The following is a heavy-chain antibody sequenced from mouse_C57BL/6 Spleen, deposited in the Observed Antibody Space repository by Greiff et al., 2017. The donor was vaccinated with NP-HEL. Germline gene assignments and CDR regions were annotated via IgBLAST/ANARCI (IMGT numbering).Heavy chain of an antibody. CDR3: ARDPYYDYDGYAMDY. J-gene: IGHJ4*01. D-gene: IGHD2-4*01. CDR1: GYSITSGYY. Sequence: EVKLVESGPGLVKPSQSLSLTCSVTGYSITSGYYWNWIRQFPGNKLEWMGYISYDGSNNYNPSLKNRISITRDTSKNQFFLKLNSVTTEDTATYYCARDPYYDYDGYAMDYWGQGTSVTVSS. V-gene: IGHV3-6*01. CDR2: ISYDGSN.